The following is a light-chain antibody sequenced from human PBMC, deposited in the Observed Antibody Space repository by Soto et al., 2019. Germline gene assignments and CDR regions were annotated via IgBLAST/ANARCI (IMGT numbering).Light chain of an antibody. CDR3: QQRSNWAT. CDR2: DAS. CDR1: QSVSRN. V-gene: IGKV3-11*01. Sequence: EVVVTQSPGTLSLSPGERATLSCRASQSVSRNLAWYQQKPGQAPRLLIYDASNRATGIPARFSGSGSVTDFTLTISSLEPEDFAVYYCQQRSNWATFGPGTKVDIK. J-gene: IGKJ3*01.